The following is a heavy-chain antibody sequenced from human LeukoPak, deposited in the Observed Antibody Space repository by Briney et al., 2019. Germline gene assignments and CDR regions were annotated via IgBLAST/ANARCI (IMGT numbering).Heavy chain of an antibody. CDR3: ARGYSSSNFDS. V-gene: IGHV4-34*01. D-gene: IGHD6-13*01. J-gene: IGHJ4*02. Sequence: SETLSLTCAVYGGSFSGYYWSWIREPPGKGLEWIGEINHSGSTNYNPSLKTRVTISVDTSKDQFSLKMSSVTAADTAVYYCARGYSSSNFDSWGQGTLVTVSS. CDR1: GGSFSGYY. CDR2: INHSGST.